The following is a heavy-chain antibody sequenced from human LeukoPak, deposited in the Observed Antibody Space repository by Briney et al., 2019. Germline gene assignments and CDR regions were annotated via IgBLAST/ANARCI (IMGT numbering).Heavy chain of an antibody. Sequence: PGGSMRLSCAASGFTFSSYSMNWVRQAPGKGLGWVSYISSSSSTIYYADSVKGRFTISRDNAKNSLYLQMNSLRAEDTAVYYCARGRIRFLDYFDYWGQGTLVTVSS. J-gene: IGHJ4*02. CDR1: GFTFSSYS. D-gene: IGHD3-3*01. CDR3: ARGRIRFLDYFDY. V-gene: IGHV3-48*01. CDR2: ISSSSSTI.